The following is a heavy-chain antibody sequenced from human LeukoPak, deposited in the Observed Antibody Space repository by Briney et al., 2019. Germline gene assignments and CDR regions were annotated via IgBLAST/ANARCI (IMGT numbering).Heavy chain of an antibody. J-gene: IGHJ5*02. Sequence: ASVKVSCKASGYTFTSYYMHWVRQAPGQGLEWMGLINPTGGSTGYAQKFQGRVTMTRDMSTSTDYMELSSLRSEDTAIYYCARDNSVGDNAWWFDPWGQGNLVTVSS. CDR3: ARDNSVGDNAWWFDP. CDR2: INPTGGST. CDR1: GYTFTSYY. D-gene: IGHD1-26*01. V-gene: IGHV1-46*01.